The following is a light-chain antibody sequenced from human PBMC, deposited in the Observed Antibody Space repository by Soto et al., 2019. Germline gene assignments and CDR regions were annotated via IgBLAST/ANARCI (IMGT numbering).Light chain of an antibody. J-gene: IGLJ3*02. CDR3: LLFYGGIWV. CDR1: TGAVNSGYY. CDR2: STS. Sequence: QAVVTQDPSLTVSPGGTVTLTCASSTGAVNSGYYPNWFQQKPGQAPRALIYSTSDKQSWTPARFSGSLLGGKAALTVSGVQPEDEAGYYCLLFYGGIWVFGGGTKLTVL. V-gene: IGLV7-43*01.